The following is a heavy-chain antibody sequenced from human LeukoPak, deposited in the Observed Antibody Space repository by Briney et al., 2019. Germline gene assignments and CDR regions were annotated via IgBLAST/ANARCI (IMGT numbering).Heavy chain of an antibody. CDR2: INPNSGGT. CDR3: ARDLSGSYDY. J-gene: IGHJ4*02. Sequence: ASVKVSCKASGGTFSSYAISWVRQAPGQGLEWMGWINPNSGGTNYAQKFQGRVTMTRDTSIGTAYMELSRLRSDDTAVYYCARDLSGSYDYWGQGTLVTVSS. V-gene: IGHV1-2*02. CDR1: GGTFSSYA. D-gene: IGHD1-26*01.